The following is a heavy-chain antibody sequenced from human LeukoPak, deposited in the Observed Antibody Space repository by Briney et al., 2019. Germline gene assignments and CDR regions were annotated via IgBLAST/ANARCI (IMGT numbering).Heavy chain of an antibody. V-gene: IGHV3-7*01. CDR2: IKVDGSEK. J-gene: IGHJ5*02. Sequence: PGGSLRLSCAASGFTFSDYWMIWVRQAPGKGLEWVAQIKVDGSEKYYVDSVRGRFTISRDNAKNSLDLQMNTLRVEDTAVYYCVRDATRGGDLDHWGQGTLVTVSS. CDR1: GFTFSDYW. D-gene: IGHD2-21*01. CDR3: VRDATRGGDLDH.